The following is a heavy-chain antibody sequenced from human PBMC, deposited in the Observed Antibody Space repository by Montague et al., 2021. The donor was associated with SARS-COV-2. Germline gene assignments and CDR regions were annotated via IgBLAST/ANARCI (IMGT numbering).Heavy chain of an antibody. CDR3: ARGGDYYGSGSRFDY. D-gene: IGHD3-10*01. CDR2: IYTRGST. Sequence: SETLSLTCTVSGGPISSYYWSWIRQPAGKGLEWIARIYTRGSTNYNPSLKSRVTKSIDTSKNQFSLKLSSATAADTAVYYCARGGDYYGSGSRFDYWGQGTLVTVSS. CDR1: GGPISSYY. J-gene: IGHJ4*02. V-gene: IGHV4-4*07.